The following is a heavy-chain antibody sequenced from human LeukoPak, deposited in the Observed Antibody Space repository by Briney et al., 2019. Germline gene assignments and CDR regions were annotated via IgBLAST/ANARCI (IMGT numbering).Heavy chain of an antibody. CDR2: ISQSGYT. J-gene: IGHJ4*02. D-gene: IGHD3-22*01. V-gene: IGHV4-38-2*02. CDR3: ARRRFTYYYDSSGSQTKGRFDY. CDR1: GYFITSGYF. Sequence: SETLSLTCSVSGYFITSGYFWGWIRQPPGKGPEWIGSISQSGYTYYNPSLKSRVTISVDTSKNQFSLKLSSVTAADTAVYYCARRRFTYYYDSSGSQTKGRFDYWGQGTLVTVSS.